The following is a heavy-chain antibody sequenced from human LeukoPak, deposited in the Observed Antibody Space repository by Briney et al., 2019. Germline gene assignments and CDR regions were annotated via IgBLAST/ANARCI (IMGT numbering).Heavy chain of an antibody. CDR1: GGSMSSSSYY. D-gene: IGHD3-3*01. CDR2: IYYSGST. V-gene: IGHV4-39*01. Sequence: SETLSLTCTVSGGSMSSSSYYWGWIRQPPGKGMEWIGSIYYSGSTYYNPSLKSRVTISVDTSKNQFSLKLSSVTAADTAVYYCARPSHYDFWSGHYYMDVWGKGTTVTVSS. J-gene: IGHJ6*03. CDR3: ARPSHYDFWSGHYYMDV.